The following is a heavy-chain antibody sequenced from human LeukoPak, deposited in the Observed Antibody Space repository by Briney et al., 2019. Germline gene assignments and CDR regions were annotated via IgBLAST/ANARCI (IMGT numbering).Heavy chain of an antibody. J-gene: IGHJ4*02. D-gene: IGHD4-17*01. CDR2: IYSNGNT. CDR3: ARCATVTTGYFDY. V-gene: IGHV4-39*07. Sequence: ASETLSLTCSVSGGSISSTGHYWGWIRQSPEKGLDWIGSIYSNGNTYYNPSVKSRVTMSVDTSKNQFSLKLTSMTAAETAVYYCARCATVTTGYFDYWGQGALVTVSS. CDR1: GGSISSTGHY.